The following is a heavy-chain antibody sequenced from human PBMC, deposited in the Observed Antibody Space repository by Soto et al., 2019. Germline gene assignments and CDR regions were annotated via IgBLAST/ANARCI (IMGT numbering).Heavy chain of an antibody. V-gene: IGHV4-34*01. J-gene: IGHJ5*02. Sequence: SETLSLTCAVYGGSVNGYYLNWIRQPPGKGLEWIGEINHTGGTHYNPSLKSRVTMSVDTSKNQFSLRLSSVTAADTAIYYCATRITVFGLLIPPFDPWGQRTQVPVSP. CDR3: ATRITVFGLLIPPFDP. CDR1: GGSVNGYY. CDR2: INHTGGT. D-gene: IGHD3-3*01.